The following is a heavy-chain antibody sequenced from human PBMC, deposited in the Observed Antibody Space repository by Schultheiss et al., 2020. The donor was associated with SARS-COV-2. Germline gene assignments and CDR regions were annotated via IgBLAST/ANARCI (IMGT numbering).Heavy chain of an antibody. J-gene: IGHJ6*02. CDR3: ARGDYGDYHLTYYYYYGMDV. D-gene: IGHD4-17*01. V-gene: IGHV3-9*01. CDR1: GFTFDDYA. Sequence: SLKISCAASGFTFDDYAMHWVRQAPGKGLEWVSGISWNSGSIGYADSVKGRFTISRDNAKNSLYLQMNSLRAEDTAVYYCARGDYGDYHLTYYYYYGMDVWGQGTTVTVSS. CDR2: ISWNSGSI.